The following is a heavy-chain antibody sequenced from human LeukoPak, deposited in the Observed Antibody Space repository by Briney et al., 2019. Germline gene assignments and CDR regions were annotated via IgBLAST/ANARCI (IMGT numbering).Heavy chain of an antibody. J-gene: IGHJ4*02. V-gene: IGHV3-30*02. Sequence: GGSLRLSCAASGFTFSSYGMQWVRQAAGKGLEWVAFIRYDGTNKYYADSVKGRFTISRDNSKNTLYLQMNSLRAEDTAVYYCAKGGTDCSSTSCYLTGFDYWGQGTLVTVSS. CDR1: GFTFSSYG. D-gene: IGHD2-2*01. CDR2: IRYDGTNK. CDR3: AKGGTDCSSTSCYLTGFDY.